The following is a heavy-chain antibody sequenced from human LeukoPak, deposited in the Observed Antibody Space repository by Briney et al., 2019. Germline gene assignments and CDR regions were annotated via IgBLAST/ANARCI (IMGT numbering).Heavy chain of an antibody. J-gene: IGHJ4*02. CDR2: ISGSGDSK. Sequence: EGSLRLSCAAFGFTFSDYYMSWIRQAPGKGLEWLSYISGSGDSKFYADSVKGRFTISRDNAKNSLYLQINSLRAEDTAIYYCARRAYSDYFFDSWGQGTLVTVSS. CDR1: GFTFSDYY. CDR3: ARRAYSDYFFDS. D-gene: IGHD4-11*01. V-gene: IGHV3-11*01.